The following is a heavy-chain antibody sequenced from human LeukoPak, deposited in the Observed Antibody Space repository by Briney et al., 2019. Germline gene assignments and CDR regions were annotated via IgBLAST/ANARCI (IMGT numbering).Heavy chain of an antibody. Sequence: ASVKVSCTASGYTFTSYGISWVRQAPGQGLEWMGWISAYSGNTNYAQKLQGRVTMTTDTSTSTAYMELRSLRSDDTAVYYCARRTDYYDSSGYYHNWFDPWGQGTLVTVSS. CDR3: ARRTDYYDSSGYYHNWFDP. V-gene: IGHV1-18*01. D-gene: IGHD3-22*01. CDR1: GYTFTSYG. CDR2: ISAYSGNT. J-gene: IGHJ5*02.